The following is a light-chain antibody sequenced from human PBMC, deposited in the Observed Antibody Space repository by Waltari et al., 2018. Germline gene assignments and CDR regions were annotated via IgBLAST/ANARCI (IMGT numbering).Light chain of an antibody. V-gene: IGKV4-1*01. Sequence: DIVMTQSPDSLALSLGERATINCNSSQSVLYSSNSQNYLAWYQQKPGQPPKLLIYWASTRESGVPDRFSGSESGTDFTLTISSLQAEDVAVYYCQQYYSTPWTFGQGTKVEIK. CDR3: QQYYSTPWT. J-gene: IGKJ1*01. CDR2: WAS. CDR1: QSVLYSSNSQNY.